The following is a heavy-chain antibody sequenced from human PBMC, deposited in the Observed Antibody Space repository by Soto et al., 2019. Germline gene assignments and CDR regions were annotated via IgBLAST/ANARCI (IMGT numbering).Heavy chain of an antibody. D-gene: IGHD4-17*01. J-gene: IGHJ6*02. V-gene: IGHV3-30*18. Sequence: GGSLRLSCAASGFTFSSYGMHWVRQAPGKGLEWVTVTSSDGSNKYYADSVKGRFTISRDNSKNTLSLEMNSLRAEDTAVYYCAKDRVDYFFDVWGQGTTVTVSS. CDR3: AKDRVDYFFDV. CDR1: GFTFSSYG. CDR2: TSSDGSNK.